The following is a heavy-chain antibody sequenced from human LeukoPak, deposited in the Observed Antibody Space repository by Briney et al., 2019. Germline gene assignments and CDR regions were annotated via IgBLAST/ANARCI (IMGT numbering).Heavy chain of an antibody. D-gene: IGHD3-10*01. V-gene: IGHV4-4*07. CDR2: IYSSGST. Sequence: SETLSLTCTVSGGSISGVYWNWIRQPAGKGLEWIGRIYSSGSTDYNPSLKSRVTMSVDTSKNHFSLKLSSVTAAHTAIYYCARDHPVTYYGSGSYYDYWGQGALVTVSS. CDR1: GGSISGVY. J-gene: IGHJ4*02. CDR3: ARDHPVTYYGSGSYYDY.